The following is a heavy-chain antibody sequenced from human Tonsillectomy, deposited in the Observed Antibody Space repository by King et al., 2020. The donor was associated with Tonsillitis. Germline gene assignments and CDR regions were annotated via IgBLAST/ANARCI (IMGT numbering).Heavy chain of an antibody. CDR3: ARRDHFDSSGDTGLFQH. CDR2: ISGGGSRK. V-gene: IGHV3-23*04. D-gene: IGHD3-22*01. Sequence: VQLVESGGGLVQPGGSLTLSCSASGFTFSSYAMNWVRQAPGKGLEWVSVISGGGSRKYYADSVKGRLTISRDNSKDTLFLHMNGLKAEDTAVYYCARRDHFDSSGDTGLFQHWGQGTLVLVSS. J-gene: IGHJ1*01. CDR1: GFTFSSYA.